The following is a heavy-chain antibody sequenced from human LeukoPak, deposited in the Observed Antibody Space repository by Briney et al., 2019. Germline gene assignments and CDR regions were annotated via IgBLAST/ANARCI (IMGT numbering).Heavy chain of an antibody. Sequence: ASVKVSCKASGYTFTSYGISWVRQAPGQGLEWMGWISAYNGNTNYAQKLQGRVTMTTDTSTSTAYMELRSLRSDDTAVYYCARLYYDFWSGFSPDWFDPRGQGTLVTVSS. CDR2: ISAYNGNT. CDR3: ARLYYDFWSGFSPDWFDP. J-gene: IGHJ5*02. V-gene: IGHV1-18*01. CDR1: GYTFTSYG. D-gene: IGHD3-3*01.